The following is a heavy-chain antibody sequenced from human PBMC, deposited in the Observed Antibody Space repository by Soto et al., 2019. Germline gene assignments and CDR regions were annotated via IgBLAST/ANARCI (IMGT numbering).Heavy chain of an antibody. J-gene: IGHJ4*02. Sequence: GASVKVSCKASGYTFTSYYMHWVRQAPGQGLEWMGIINPSGGSTSYAQKFQGRVTMTRDTSTSTVYMELSSLRSEDTAVYYCARDVLQYFDWLLGRFDYWGQGTLVTVSS. V-gene: IGHV1-46*03. D-gene: IGHD3-9*01. CDR3: ARDVLQYFDWLLGRFDY. CDR2: INPSGGST. CDR1: GYTFTSYY.